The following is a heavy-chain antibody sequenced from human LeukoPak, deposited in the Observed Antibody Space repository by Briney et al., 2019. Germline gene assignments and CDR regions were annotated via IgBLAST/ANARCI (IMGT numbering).Heavy chain of an antibody. Sequence: GGSLRLSCAASGFSISDYYMSWIRQAPGKGLEWVSYISSSGSSIDYADSLKGRFTISRDNANNSLYLQMNTLRAEDTAVYYCSRDVGAAAGIRAHIPYAFDIWGQGTMVTVSS. V-gene: IGHV3-11*01. J-gene: IGHJ3*02. CDR1: GFSISDYY. CDR2: ISSSGSSI. D-gene: IGHD6-13*01. CDR3: SRDVGAAAGIRAHIPYAFDI.